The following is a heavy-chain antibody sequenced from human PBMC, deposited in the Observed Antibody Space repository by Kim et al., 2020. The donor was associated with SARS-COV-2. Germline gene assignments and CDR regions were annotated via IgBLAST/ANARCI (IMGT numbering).Heavy chain of an antibody. CDR1: GFTFSSYW. D-gene: IGHD2-8*02. J-gene: IGHJ4*02. V-gene: IGHV3-74*01. CDR3: ARGDYTGYVLDS. Sequence: GGSLRLSCGASGFTFSSYWMHWVRQTPGKGLMWVARIYTDGIKTIYADSVEGRFTISRDNAKNTLYLQMSSLRVEDTAVYYCARGDYTGYVLDSWGLGTLVTVSS. CDR2: IYTDGIKT.